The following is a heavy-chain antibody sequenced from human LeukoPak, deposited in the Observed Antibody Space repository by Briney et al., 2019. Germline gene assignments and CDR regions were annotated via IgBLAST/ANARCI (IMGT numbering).Heavy chain of an antibody. CDR3: AKRASSSWYIDY. CDR1: GFTFSSYG. Sequence: GSLRLSCAASGFTFSSYGMHWVRQAPGKGLEWVAVISYDGSNKYYADSVKGRFTISRDNSKNTLYLQMNSLRAEDTAVYYCAKRASSSWYIDYWGQGTLVTVSS. V-gene: IGHV3-30*18. J-gene: IGHJ4*02. D-gene: IGHD6-13*01. CDR2: ISYDGSNK.